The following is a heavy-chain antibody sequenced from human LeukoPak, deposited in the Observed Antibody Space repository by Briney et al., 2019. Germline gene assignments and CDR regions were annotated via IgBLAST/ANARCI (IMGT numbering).Heavy chain of an antibody. CDR3: ARMTTVTTYDWFDP. CDR1: GGSISSYY. Sequence: SETLSLTCTVSGGSISSYYWSWLRQPPGKGLEGIGYIYYSGSTNYNPSLKSRVTISVDTSKNQFSLKLSSETAADTAVYYCARMTTVTTYDWFDPWGQGTLVTVSS. D-gene: IGHD4-17*01. V-gene: IGHV4-59*01. J-gene: IGHJ5*02. CDR2: IYYSGST.